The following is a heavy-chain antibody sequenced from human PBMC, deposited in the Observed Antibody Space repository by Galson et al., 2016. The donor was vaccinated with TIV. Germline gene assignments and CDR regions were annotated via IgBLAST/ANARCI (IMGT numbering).Heavy chain of an antibody. CDR2: TYYRSTWYN. J-gene: IGHJ6*02. CDR3: ARGAPSVFGVIMTLDY. Sequence: CAISGDSVSSNSAAWNWIRQSPSRGLEWLGRTYYRSTWYNDYAASLKRRITINPDTSRNQFSLQLTSVTPEDAAVYYCARGAPSVFGVIMTLDYWGQGTTVTVSS. CDR1: GDSVSSNSAA. D-gene: IGHD3-3*01. V-gene: IGHV6-1*01.